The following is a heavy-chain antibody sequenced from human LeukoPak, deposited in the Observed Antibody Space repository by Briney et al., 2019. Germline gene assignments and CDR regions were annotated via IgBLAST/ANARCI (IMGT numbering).Heavy chain of an antibody. CDR1: GFTFDRYT. CDR3: AKERAMIREDYYMDV. J-gene: IGHJ6*03. V-gene: IGHV3-43*01. Sequence: PGGSLRLSCAASGFTFDRYTMYWVRQPPGKGLEWVAHITRDGSGTYYVDSVKGRFTISRDNSKKSLYLQMNSLRIEDTALYYCAKERAMIREDYYMDVWGKGTTVTGYS. D-gene: IGHD3-10*01. CDR2: ITRDGSGT.